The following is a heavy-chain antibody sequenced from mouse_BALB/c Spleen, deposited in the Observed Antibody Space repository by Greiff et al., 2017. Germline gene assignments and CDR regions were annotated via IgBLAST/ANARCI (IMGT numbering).Heavy chain of an antibody. V-gene: IGHV3-6*02. D-gene: IGHD2-5*01. CDR1: GYSITSGYY. CDR2: ISYDGSN. Sequence: EVQLQESGPGLVKPSQSLSLTCSVTGYSITSGYYWNWIRQFPGNKLEWMGYISYDGSNNYNPSLKNRISITRDTSKNQFFLKLNSVTTEDTATDYGARRGNSNGGNEFGYWGQGTTLTVSS. CDR3: ARRGNSNGGNEFGY. J-gene: IGHJ2*01.